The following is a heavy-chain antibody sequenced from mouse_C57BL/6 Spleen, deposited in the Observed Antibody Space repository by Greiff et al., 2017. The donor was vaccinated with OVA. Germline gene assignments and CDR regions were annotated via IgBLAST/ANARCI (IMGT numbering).Heavy chain of an antibody. CDR1: GFSLTGYG. V-gene: IGHV2-2*01. J-gene: IGHJ1*03. CDR2: IWRGGST. CDR3: AIFRCITTLVYPWYFDV. D-gene: IGHD1-1*01. Sequence: QVQLQQSGPGLVQPTHSLSITCKVSGFSLTGYGVHWVRQSPGNGLEWLGVIWRGGSTDYNEDFISSLSISKANSMSQVFFNMNSLQSDDTAIYYCAIFRCITTLVYPWYFDVWGTGTTVTVSS.